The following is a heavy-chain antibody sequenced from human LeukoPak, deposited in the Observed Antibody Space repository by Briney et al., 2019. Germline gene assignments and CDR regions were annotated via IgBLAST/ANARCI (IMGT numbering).Heavy chain of an antibody. CDR3: ATPYGSGSYGDYYYGMDV. V-gene: IGHV5-51*01. Sequence: GESLKISCKGSGYSFTSYWIGWVRQMPGKGLEWMGIIYPGDSDTRYSPSFQGQVTISADKSISTAYLQWSSLKASDTALYYCATPYGSGSYGDYYYGMDVWGQGTTVTVSS. CDR1: GYSFTSYW. D-gene: IGHD3-10*01. J-gene: IGHJ6*02. CDR2: IYPGDSDT.